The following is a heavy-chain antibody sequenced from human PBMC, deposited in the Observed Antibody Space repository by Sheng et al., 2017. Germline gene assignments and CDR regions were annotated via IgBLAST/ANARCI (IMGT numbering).Heavy chain of an antibody. Sequence: QVQLVESGGGVVQPGRSLRLSCASSGFTFSDYAMHWVRQAPGKGLEWVAVISSDGNNKYYADSVKGRFTISRDNSKNTLYLQMNSLRPEDTAVYYCAREHYDSSGYYLPFDYWGQGTLVTVSS. CDR2: ISSDGNNK. CDR3: AREHYDSSGYYLPFDY. D-gene: IGHD3-22*01. CDR1: GFTFSDYA. J-gene: IGHJ4*02. V-gene: IGHV3-30*04.